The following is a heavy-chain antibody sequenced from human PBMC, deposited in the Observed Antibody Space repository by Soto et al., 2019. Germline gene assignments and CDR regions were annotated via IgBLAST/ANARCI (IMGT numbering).Heavy chain of an antibody. CDR1: GGTFSSYA. CDR3: ARGYSSGWGDYYYGMDV. V-gene: IGHV1-69*01. CDR2: IIPIFGTA. Sequence: QVQLVQSGAEVKKPGSSVKVSCKASGGTFSSYAISWVRQAPGQGLEWMGGIIPIFGTANYAQKFQGRVTITEDDSTSTAYMELSSLRSEDTAVYYCARGYSSGWGDYYYGMDVWGQGTTVTVSS. J-gene: IGHJ6*02. D-gene: IGHD6-19*01.